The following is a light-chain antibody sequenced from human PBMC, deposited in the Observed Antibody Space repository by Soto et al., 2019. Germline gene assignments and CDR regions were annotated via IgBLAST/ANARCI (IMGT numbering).Light chain of an antibody. CDR1: RSNIGSNA. J-gene: IGLJ3*02. CDR3: AAWDDSLNGPL. V-gene: IGLV1-44*01. Sequence: QSVLTQPPSVSGTPGQRVSISCSGSRSNIGSNAVNWYQQLPGTAPTLLIYSNNQRPSGVPDRFSGSKSGTSASLAVNGLQSEDEADYYCAAWDDSLNGPLFGGGTQLTVL. CDR2: SNN.